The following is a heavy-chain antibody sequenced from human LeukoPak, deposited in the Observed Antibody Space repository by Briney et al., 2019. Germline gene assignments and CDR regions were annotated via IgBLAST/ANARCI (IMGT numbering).Heavy chain of an antibody. V-gene: IGHV3-48*03. CDR1: GFTFSSYE. Sequence: GGSLRLSCTASGFTFSSYEMTWVRQAPGKGLEWVSHIISSGTIIYYAASVKGRFTISRDNTKNSLYLLMNSLRAEDTAVYYCARAITSWGQGTLVTVSS. CDR3: ARAITS. J-gene: IGHJ4*02. CDR2: IISSGTII. D-gene: IGHD3-10*01.